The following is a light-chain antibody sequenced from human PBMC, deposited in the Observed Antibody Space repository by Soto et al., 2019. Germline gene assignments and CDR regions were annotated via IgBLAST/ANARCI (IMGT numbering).Light chain of an antibody. CDR1: SSDVGGYNY. J-gene: IGLJ2*01. CDR2: EVS. V-gene: IGLV2-8*01. CDR3: CSYAGSYTVV. Sequence: QSALTQPPSASGSPGQSVTISCTGTSSDVGGYNYVSWYQQHPGKAPKLMIYEVSKRPSGVPDRFSGSKSGNTASLTISGLQAEDEADYYCCSYAGSYTVVFGGGTKLTVL.